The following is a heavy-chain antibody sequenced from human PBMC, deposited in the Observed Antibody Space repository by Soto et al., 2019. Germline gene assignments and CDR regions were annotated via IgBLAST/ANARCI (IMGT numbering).Heavy chain of an antibody. CDR2: ISGGAGST. J-gene: IGHJ4*02. CDR3: AARGPYSSGWYLRY. Sequence: EVQLLESGGGLVQPGGSLRLSCAASGFTISSYAMSWVRQATGNGLEWVSAISGGAGSTYYADSVKGRFTISRDNSKSTLYLQMNSLRAEDKAVYYCAARGPYSSGWYLRYWGQGTLVTVSS. D-gene: IGHD6-19*01. V-gene: IGHV3-23*01. CDR1: GFTISSYA.